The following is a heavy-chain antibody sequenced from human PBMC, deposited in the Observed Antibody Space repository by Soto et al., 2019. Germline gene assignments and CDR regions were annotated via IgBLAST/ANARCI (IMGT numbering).Heavy chain of an antibody. CDR2: IYSGGST. CDR1: GFTVSSNY. Sequence: PGGSLRLSCAASGFTVSSNYMSWVRQAPGKGLEWVSVIYSGGSTYYADSVKGRFTISRDNSENTLYLQMNSLRAEDTAVYYCARTCSGGTCSFDYWGQGTLVPVSS. J-gene: IGHJ4*02. V-gene: IGHV3-66*01. CDR3: ARTCSGGTCSFDY. D-gene: IGHD2-15*01.